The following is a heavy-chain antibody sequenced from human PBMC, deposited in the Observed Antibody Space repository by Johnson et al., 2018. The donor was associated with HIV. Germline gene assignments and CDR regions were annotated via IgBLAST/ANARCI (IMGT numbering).Heavy chain of an antibody. CDR3: AKDQLVGATYAAFDI. Sequence: VQLVESGGGLIQPGGSLRLSCAASGFTVSSNYMSWVRQAPGKGLEWVSVIYSGGSTYYANSVKGRFTISRDNSKNTLYLQMGSLRAEDMAVYYSAKDQLVGATYAAFDIWGQGTMVTVSS. J-gene: IGHJ3*02. D-gene: IGHD1-26*01. CDR2: IYSGGST. V-gene: IGHV3-66*03. CDR1: GFTVSSNY.